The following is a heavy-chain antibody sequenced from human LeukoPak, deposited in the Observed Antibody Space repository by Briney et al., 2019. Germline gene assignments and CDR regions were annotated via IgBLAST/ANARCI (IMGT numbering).Heavy chain of an antibody. J-gene: IGHJ4*02. CDR3: ARDGFMGQSAINY. CDR2: IIPMLGTS. V-gene: IGHV1-69*08. Sequence: SVKVSCKASGGTFSDYTISWVRQAPGQRLEWMGRIIPMLGTSNYAQNFQGREGRVTLTADMSTATAYMELTSLTSEDTAVYYCARDGFMGQSAINYWGQGTLVTVSS. CDR1: GGTFSDYT. D-gene: IGHD2-2*02.